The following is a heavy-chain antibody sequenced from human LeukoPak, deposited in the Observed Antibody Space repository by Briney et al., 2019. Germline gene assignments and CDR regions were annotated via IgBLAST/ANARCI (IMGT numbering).Heavy chain of an antibody. CDR2: IYYSGST. J-gene: IGHJ5*02. Sequence: PSETLSLTCTVSGGSINSYYWSWIRQPPGKGLEWIGYIYYSGSTNYNPSLKSRVTISVDTSKNQFSLKLSSVTAADTAVYYCARVRAYNWNQLYNWFDPWGQGTLVTVSS. D-gene: IGHD1-20*01. CDR1: GGSINSYY. V-gene: IGHV4-59*08. CDR3: ARVRAYNWNQLYNWFDP.